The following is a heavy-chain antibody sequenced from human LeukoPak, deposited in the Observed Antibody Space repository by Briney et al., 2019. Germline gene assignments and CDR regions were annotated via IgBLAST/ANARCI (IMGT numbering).Heavy chain of an antibody. D-gene: IGHD1-26*01. CDR2: ISGSGSGT. V-gene: IGHV3-23*01. CDR3: ARSRESYWVPEFDY. J-gene: IGHJ4*02. CDR1: GFTFSSYA. Sequence: GGSLRLSCAASGFTFSSYAMNWVRQAPGKGLEWVSDISGSGSGTSYADSVKGRFTISRDNSKNTLYLQMNSLRAEDTAVYYCARSRESYWVPEFDYWGQGTLVTVSS.